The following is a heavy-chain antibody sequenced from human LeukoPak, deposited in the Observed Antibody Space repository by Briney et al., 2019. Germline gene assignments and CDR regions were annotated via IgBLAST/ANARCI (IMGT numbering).Heavy chain of an antibody. CDR3: ASRAPYYYDSSGYY. J-gene: IGHJ4*02. D-gene: IGHD3-22*01. V-gene: IGHV3-23*01. CDR1: GFTFTSSA. Sequence: PGGSLRLSCAASGFTFTSSAMSWVRQAPGKGLEWVSGITSGGSTYYADSVKGRFTISRDNSKNTLYLQMNSLRAEDTAVYYCASRAPYYYDSSGYYWGQGTLVTVSS. CDR2: ITSGGST.